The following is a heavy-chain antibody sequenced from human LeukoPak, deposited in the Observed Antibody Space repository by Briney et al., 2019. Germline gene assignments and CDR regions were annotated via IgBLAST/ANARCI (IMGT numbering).Heavy chain of an antibody. CDR1: GFTFSSYS. CDR3: ARVFSPSSSWP. V-gene: IGHV3-48*01. D-gene: IGHD6-13*01. J-gene: IGHJ5*02. Sequence: GGSLRLSCAASGFTFSSYSMNWVRQAPGKGLEWVSYISSSSSTIYYADSVKGRFTISRDNAKNSLYLQMNSLRAEDTAVYYCARVFSPSSSWPWGQGTLVTVSS. CDR2: ISSSSSTI.